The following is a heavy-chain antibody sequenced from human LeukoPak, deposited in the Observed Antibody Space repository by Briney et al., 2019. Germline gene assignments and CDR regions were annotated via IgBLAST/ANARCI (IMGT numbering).Heavy chain of an antibody. CDR3: AKGGTATVIHYYYYGMDV. V-gene: IGHV3-23*01. J-gene: IGHJ6*02. Sequence: QPGGSLRLSCAASGFTFSNYAMSWVRQAPGKGLHWVSLISDNGGNTHYADSVKGRFTISRDNSKNTLYLQMNSLRAEDTAVYYCAKGGTATVIHYYYYGMDVWGQGTTVTVSS. CDR2: ISDNGGNT. D-gene: IGHD4-11*01. CDR1: GFTFSNYA.